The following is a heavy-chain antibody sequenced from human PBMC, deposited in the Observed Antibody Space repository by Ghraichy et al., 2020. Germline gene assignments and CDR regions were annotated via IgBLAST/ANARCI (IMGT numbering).Heavy chain of an antibody. CDR1: GFTFSSYS. J-gene: IGHJ4*02. V-gene: IGHV3-48*04. Sequence: GGSLRLSCAASGFTFSSYSMNWVRQAPGKGLEWVSYIGSSSRTIYYADSVKGRFTISRDNAKNSLYLQMNSLRAEDTAVYYCAGDYGDYVFDYWGQGTLVTVSS. CDR3: AGDYGDYVFDY. D-gene: IGHD4-17*01. CDR2: IGSSSRTI.